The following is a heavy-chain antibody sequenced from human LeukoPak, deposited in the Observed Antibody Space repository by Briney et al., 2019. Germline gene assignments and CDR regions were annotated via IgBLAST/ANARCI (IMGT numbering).Heavy chain of an antibody. CDR3: ARTTYSSSSRWFDP. J-gene: IGHJ5*02. Sequence: SETLSLTCAVSGGSLSSGGYSWSWIRQPPGKGLEWIGYIYHSGSTYYNPSLKSRVTISVDRSKNQFSLKLSSVTAADTAVYYCARTTYSSSSRWFDPWGQGTLVTVSS. CDR2: IYHSGST. D-gene: IGHD6-13*01. V-gene: IGHV4-30-2*01. CDR1: GGSLSSGGYS.